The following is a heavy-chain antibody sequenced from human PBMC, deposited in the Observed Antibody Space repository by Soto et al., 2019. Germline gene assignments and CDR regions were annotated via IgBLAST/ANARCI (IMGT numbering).Heavy chain of an antibody. CDR1: SVSITSSNW. Sequence: SETLSLTCDVSSVSITSSNWWTWVRQPPGKGLEWLGKISHSGTVNYNATLRSRVTISVDKPKNQLSLKLMSVTAADTAVYYCARDYDGFDYWGPGILVTVSS. CDR3: ARDYDGFDY. J-gene: IGHJ4*02. D-gene: IGHD3-16*01. CDR2: ISHSGTV. V-gene: IGHV4-4*02.